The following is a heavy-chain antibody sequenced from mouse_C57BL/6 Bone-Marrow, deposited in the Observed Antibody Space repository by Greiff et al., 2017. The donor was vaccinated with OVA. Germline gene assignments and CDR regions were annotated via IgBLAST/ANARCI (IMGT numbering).Heavy chain of an antibody. CDR2: ISSGGSYT. CDR3: ARHPYFDY. CDR1: GFTFSSYG. Sequence: VQLKESGGDLVKPGGSLKLSCAASGFTFSSYGMSWVRQTPDKRLEWVATISSGGSYTYYPDSVKGRFTISRDNAKNTLYLQMSSLKSEDTAMYYCARHPYFDYWGQGTTLTVSS. J-gene: IGHJ2*01. V-gene: IGHV5-6*01.